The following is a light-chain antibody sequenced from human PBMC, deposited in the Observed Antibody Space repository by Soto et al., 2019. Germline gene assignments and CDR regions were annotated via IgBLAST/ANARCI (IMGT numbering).Light chain of an antibody. Sequence: EIVLTQSPATLSLSPGERATLSCRASQSVSSYLAWYQQKPGQAPRLLIYDASNRATGIPARFSGSGSGTDFTLTISSLAPEDFAVYYCEQRRDWPLAFGGGTKV. CDR3: EQRRDWPLA. CDR1: QSVSSY. J-gene: IGKJ4*01. CDR2: DAS. V-gene: IGKV3-11*01.